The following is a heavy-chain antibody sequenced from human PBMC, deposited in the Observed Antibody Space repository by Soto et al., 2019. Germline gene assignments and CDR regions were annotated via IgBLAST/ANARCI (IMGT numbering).Heavy chain of an antibody. Sequence: QVQLVESVGGVVQPGTSLRLSCAASGFTFTTHAMHWVRQAPGKGLEWMAVIAYDGNEKFYADSVKGRFTISRDNSMNALYLQINTLRNEDTAVYYCGKDVGDYVPYYYGVDVWGQGTTVTVSS. V-gene: IGHV3-30*18. J-gene: IGHJ6*02. CDR3: GKDVGDYVPYYYGVDV. CDR2: IAYDGNEK. D-gene: IGHD1-26*01. CDR1: GFTFTTHA.